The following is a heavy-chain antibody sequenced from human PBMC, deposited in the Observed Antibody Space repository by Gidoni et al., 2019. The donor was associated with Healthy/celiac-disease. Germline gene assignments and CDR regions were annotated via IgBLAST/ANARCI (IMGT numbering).Heavy chain of an antibody. Sequence: QVPLQESGPGLVKPSQTLSLTCTVSGGSISSGGYYWSWIRQHPGKGLEWIGYIYYSGSTYYNPSLKSRVTISVDTSKNQFSLKLSAVTAADTAVYYCARMIVVVRSRGYFDYWGQGTLVTVSS. CDR2: IYYSGST. D-gene: IGHD3-22*01. J-gene: IGHJ4*02. V-gene: IGHV4-31*03. CDR3: ARMIVVVRSRGYFDY. CDR1: GGSISSGGYY.